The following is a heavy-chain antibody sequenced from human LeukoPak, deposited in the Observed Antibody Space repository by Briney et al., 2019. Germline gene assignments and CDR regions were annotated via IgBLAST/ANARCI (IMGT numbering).Heavy chain of an antibody. J-gene: IGHJ3*02. V-gene: IGHV1-2*02. CDR1: GYTFTNYA. CDR2: INPNSGGT. CDR3: ARARERIVPAAMLDAFDI. D-gene: IGHD2-2*01. Sequence: GASVKVSCKASGYTFTNYAMNWVRQAPGQGLEWMGWINPNSGGTNYAQKFQGRVTMTRDTSISTAYMELSRLRSDDTAVYYCARARERIVPAAMLDAFDIWGQGTMVTVSS.